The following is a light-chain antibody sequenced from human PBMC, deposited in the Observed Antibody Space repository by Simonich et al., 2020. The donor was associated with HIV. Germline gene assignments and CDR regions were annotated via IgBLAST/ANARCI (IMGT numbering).Light chain of an antibody. CDR1: QGISSD. V-gene: IGKV1-39*01. CDR2: AAS. Sequence: IQFTQSPSSLSASVGDRVTMTCRARQGISSDLNWYQQKPGQAPKLLIYAASSLQSGVPSRFSGSGSGTDFTLTISSLQPEDFATYSCQQSYSTPPTFGQGTKVEIK. CDR3: QQSYSTPPT. J-gene: IGKJ1*01.